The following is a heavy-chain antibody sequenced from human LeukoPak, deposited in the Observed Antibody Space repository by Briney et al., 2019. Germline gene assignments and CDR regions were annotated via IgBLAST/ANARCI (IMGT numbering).Heavy chain of an antibody. Sequence: GGSLRLSCAASGFTFSSYAMSWVRQAPGKGLEWVSAISGSGGSTYYADSVKGRFTISRDNSKNPLYLQMNSLRAEDAAVYYCARLGYCSSTSCYQSGFDPWGQGTLVTVSS. CDR3: ARLGYCSSTSCYQSGFDP. CDR1: GFTFSSYA. D-gene: IGHD2-2*01. CDR2: ISGSGGST. V-gene: IGHV3-23*01. J-gene: IGHJ5*02.